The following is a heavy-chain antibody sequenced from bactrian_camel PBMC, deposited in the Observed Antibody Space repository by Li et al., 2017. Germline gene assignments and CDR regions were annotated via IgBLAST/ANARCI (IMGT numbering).Heavy chain of an antibody. Sequence: VQLVESGGGLVQPGGSLRLSCAASGFTFSINAMSWARQAPGKELEWVSGINSGGGSTYYAPSVKGRFTISIDNAKNTLYLHMTSLKPEDTAMYYCAAPFWTKAAPGESRFTGCDYNYYGQGTQVTVS. J-gene: IGHJ4*01. CDR2: INSGGGST. V-gene: IGHV3S31*01. CDR1: GFTFSINA. D-gene: IGHD1*01.